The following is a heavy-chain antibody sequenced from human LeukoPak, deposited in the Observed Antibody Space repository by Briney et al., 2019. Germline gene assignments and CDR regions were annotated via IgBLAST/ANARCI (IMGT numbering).Heavy chain of an antibody. Sequence: GGSLRLSCAASGFTFSGYWMHWVRQAPGKGLEWVAVIWYDGSNKYYADSVKGRFTISRDNSKNTLCLQMNSLRAEDTAVYYCARDAIAVTGIVGYYFDYWGQGTLVTVSS. D-gene: IGHD6-19*01. J-gene: IGHJ4*02. CDR3: ARDAIAVTGIVGYYFDY. CDR1: GFTFSGYW. V-gene: IGHV3-33*08. CDR2: IWYDGSNK.